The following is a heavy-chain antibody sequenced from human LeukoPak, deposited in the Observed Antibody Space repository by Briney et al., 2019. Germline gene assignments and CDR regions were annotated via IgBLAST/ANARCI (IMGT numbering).Heavy chain of an antibody. J-gene: IGHJ4*02. CDR2: IYTSGST. CDR3: ERGPSLTTSGFDY. D-gene: IGHD4-11*01. Sequence: AETLSLTCTVSGGSISSYYWSWIRQPAGKGLEWVGRIYTSGSTNYNPSPKSRVAMSVDTSNIPISQTLSSVSAADTAVYYWERGPSLTTSGFDYWGQGTLVTVSS. V-gene: IGHV4-4*07. CDR1: GGSISSYY.